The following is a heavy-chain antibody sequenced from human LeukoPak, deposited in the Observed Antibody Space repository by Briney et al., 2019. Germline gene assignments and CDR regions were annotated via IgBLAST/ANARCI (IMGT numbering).Heavy chain of an antibody. CDR1: GFTLSSYW. V-gene: IGHV3-74*01. CDR3: ARSNQADDY. CDR2: INPGRSSI. J-gene: IGHJ4*02. Sequence: PGRSLRLSCAASGFTLSSYWMHWVRQVPGKGLVWVARINPGRSSITYADSVKGRFTISRDNAKNTLYLQMDSLRAEDTGVYYCARSNQADDYWGQGTLVTVSS. D-gene: IGHD1-14*01.